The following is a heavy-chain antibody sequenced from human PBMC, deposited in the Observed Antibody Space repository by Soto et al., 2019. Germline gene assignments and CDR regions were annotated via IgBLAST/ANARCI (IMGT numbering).Heavy chain of an antibody. Sequence: QVHLVQSGAEVKKPGASVKVSCKGIGYSFTSHYMHWVRQAPGQGLEWMGTIHPGGVNIAYAQKFQGTVTMNNDTSTSTVYMELTSLTSEDTDVYYCARDQSWHDLLWWFDPWGQGTLVTVSS. CDR3: ARDQSWHDLLWWFDP. J-gene: IGHJ5*02. V-gene: IGHV1-46*03. CDR1: GYSFTSHY. CDR2: IHPGGVNI. D-gene: IGHD1-1*01.